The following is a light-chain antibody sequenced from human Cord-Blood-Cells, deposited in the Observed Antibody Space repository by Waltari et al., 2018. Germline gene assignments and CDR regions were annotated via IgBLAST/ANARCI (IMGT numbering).Light chain of an antibody. J-gene: IGKJ1*01. Sequence: DIVMTQSPLSLPVTPGEPASISCRSSQSLLHSNGYNYLDWYLQKPGQSPQLLIYLGSNRDCGVPDRFSGRGSGTDFTLKISRVEAEDVGVYYCMQALQTPRTFGQGTKVEIK. CDR2: LGS. V-gene: IGKV2-28*01. CDR1: QSLLHSNGYNY. CDR3: MQALQTPRT.